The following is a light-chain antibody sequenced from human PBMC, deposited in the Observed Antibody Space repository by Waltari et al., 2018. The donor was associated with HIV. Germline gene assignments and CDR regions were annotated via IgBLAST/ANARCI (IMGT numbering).Light chain of an antibody. CDR1: QSVNNGY. CDR2: GAS. V-gene: IGKV3-20*01. Sequence: EVVLTQSPGTLSLSPGDRATLSCMASQSVNNGYLAWYQQRPGQAPRLLIYGASTRATGIPDRFGGSGSGTDFTLTISRLEPEGFAVYYCQQYGSSPITFGQGTRLEIK. J-gene: IGKJ5*01. CDR3: QQYGSSPIT.